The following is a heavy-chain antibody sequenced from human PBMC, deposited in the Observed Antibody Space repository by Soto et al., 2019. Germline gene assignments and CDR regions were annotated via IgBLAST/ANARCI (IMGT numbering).Heavy chain of an antibody. CDR3: AKDRLAGNFDY. J-gene: IGHJ4*02. CDR1: GFTFNNYA. V-gene: IGHV3-23*01. Sequence: EVQLLDSGGGLVQPGGSLGLSCAASGFTFNNYAMNWVRQAPGMGLEWVATISNTGGGTYYADFVKDRFTISRDNSKNTLYLQMSSLRVEDTAVYYCAKDRLAGNFDYWGQGTQVTVSS. CDR2: ISNTGGGT.